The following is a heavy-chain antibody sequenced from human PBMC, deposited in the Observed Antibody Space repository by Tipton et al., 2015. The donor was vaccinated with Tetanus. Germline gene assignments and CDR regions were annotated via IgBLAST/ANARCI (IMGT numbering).Heavy chain of an antibody. CDR1: GFTFSSYA. D-gene: IGHD2-15*01. Sequence: SLRLSCAASGFTFSSYAMHWVRQAPGKGLEWVAVISYDESNKYYADSVKGRFTISRDNSKNTLYLQMNSLRAEDTAVYYCAREEADCSGGSCKMYYFDYWGQVTLFTVSS. CDR2: ISYDESNK. CDR3: AREEADCSGGSCKMYYFDY. V-gene: IGHV3-30-3*01. J-gene: IGHJ4*02.